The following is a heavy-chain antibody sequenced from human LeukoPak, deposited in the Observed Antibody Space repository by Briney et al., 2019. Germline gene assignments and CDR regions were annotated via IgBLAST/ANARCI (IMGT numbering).Heavy chain of an antibody. Sequence: GGSLRLSCAASGFTFSSYGMHWVRQAPGKGLEWVAVISYDGSNKYYADSVKGRFTISRDNSKNTLYLQMNSLRAEDTTVYYCAKPSGIRYFDWLSYFDYWGQGTLVTVSS. J-gene: IGHJ4*02. CDR2: ISYDGSNK. CDR3: AKPSGIRYFDWLSYFDY. V-gene: IGHV3-30*18. D-gene: IGHD3-9*01. CDR1: GFTFSSYG.